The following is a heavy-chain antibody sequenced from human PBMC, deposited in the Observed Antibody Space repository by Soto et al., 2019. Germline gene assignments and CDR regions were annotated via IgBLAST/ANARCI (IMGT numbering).Heavy chain of an antibody. J-gene: IGHJ6*02. CDR3: AREHYYDSRGSSGNYYYYGMDV. D-gene: IGHD3-22*01. CDR1: GFTFSSYR. Sequence: GGSLRHSCAASGFTFSSYRLNWVRQAPGKGLEWVSSISSSSSYIYYADSVKGRFTISRDNAKNSLYLQMNSLRAEDTAVYYCAREHYYDSRGSSGNYYYYGMDVWG. CDR2: ISSSSSYI. V-gene: IGHV3-21*01.